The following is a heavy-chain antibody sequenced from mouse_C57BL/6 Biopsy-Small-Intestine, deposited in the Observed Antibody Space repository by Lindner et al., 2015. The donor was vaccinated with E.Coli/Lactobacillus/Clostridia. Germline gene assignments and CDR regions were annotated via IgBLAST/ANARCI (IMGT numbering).Heavy chain of an antibody. CDR3: ANRGRDYYAMDY. V-gene: IGHV5-17*01. J-gene: IGHJ4*01. CDR1: GFTFSDYG. CDR2: ISSGSSII. Sequence: VQLQESGGGLVKHGGSLKLSCAASGFTFSDYGMHWVRQAPEKGLEWVAYISSGSSIIYYADTVKGRFTISRDNAKNTLFLQMTSLRSEDTAMYYCANRGRDYYAMDYWGQGTSVTVSS. D-gene: IGHD3-3*01.